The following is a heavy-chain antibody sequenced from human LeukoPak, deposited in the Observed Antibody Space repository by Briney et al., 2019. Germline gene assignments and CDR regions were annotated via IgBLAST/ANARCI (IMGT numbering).Heavy chain of an antibody. J-gene: IGHJ4*02. CDR1: GFTFSDYY. D-gene: IGHD3-16*02. CDR3: ARDLRGLGELSLDDY. V-gene: IGHV3-11*01. Sequence: PGGSLRLSCAASGFTFSDYYMRWIRQAPGKGLEWVSYISSSGSTIYYADSVKGRFTISRDNAKNSLYLQMNSLRAEDTAVYYCARDLRGLGELSLDDYWGQGTLVTVSS. CDR2: ISSSGSTI.